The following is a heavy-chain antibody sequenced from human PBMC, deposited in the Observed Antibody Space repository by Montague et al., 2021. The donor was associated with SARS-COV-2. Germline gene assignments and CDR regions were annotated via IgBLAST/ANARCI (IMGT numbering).Heavy chain of an antibody. CDR1: GDSDSINSPG. J-gene: IGHJ5*02. V-gene: IGHV6-1*01. Sequence: CAISGDSDSINSPGRNSVKHPSSLRLPGLLMSCYLSKWYNDYAVSVKSRITINPDTSKNQFSLQLNSVTPEDTAVYYCARDDPYCTNGVCYTGNWFDPWGQGTLVTVSS. D-gene: IGHD2-8*01. CDR3: ARDDPYCTNGVCYTGNWFDP. CDR2: SCYLSKWYN.